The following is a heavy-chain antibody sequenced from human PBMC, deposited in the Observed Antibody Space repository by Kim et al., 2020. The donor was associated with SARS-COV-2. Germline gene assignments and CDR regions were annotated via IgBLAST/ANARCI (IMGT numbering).Heavy chain of an antibody. CDR2: IYYSGST. D-gene: IGHD3-3*01. CDR1: GGSISSSSYY. V-gene: IGHV4-39*01. Sequence: SETLSLTCTVSGGSISSSSYYWGWIRQPPGKGLEWIGSIYYSGSTYYNPSLKSRVTISVDTSKNQFSLKLSSVTAADTAVYYCARHHYDFWSGYYTYFDYWGQGTLVTVSS. J-gene: IGHJ4*02. CDR3: ARHHYDFWSGYYTYFDY.